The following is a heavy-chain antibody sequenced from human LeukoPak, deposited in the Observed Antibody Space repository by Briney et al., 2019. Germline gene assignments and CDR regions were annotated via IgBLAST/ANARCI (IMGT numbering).Heavy chain of an antibody. CDR2: IKQDGSEK. D-gene: IGHD5-18*01. CDR1: GFTFSSYW. V-gene: IGHV3-7*01. J-gene: IGHJ4*02. CDR3: ARDEGVDTAMVKRGFDY. Sequence: GGSLRLSCAASGFTFSSYWMSWVRQAPGKGLEWVANIKQDGSEKYYVDSVKGRFTISRDNAKNTLYLQMNSLRAEDTAVYYCARDEGVDTAMVKRGFDYWGQGTLVTVSS.